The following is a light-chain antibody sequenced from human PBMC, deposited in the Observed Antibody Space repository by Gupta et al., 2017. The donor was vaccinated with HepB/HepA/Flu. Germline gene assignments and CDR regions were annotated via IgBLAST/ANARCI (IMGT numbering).Light chain of an antibody. Sequence: QSALTQPASVSGSPGQSITISCTGTSSDVGGYNYVSWYQQHPGKAPKLMIYDVSNRPAGVANRFSGSKSGNTASLTISGRQEEDEADYYCSSDTSSSTLVFGGGTKLTGL. CDR2: DVS. J-gene: IGLJ2*01. V-gene: IGLV2-14*01. CDR1: SSDVGGYNY. CDR3: SSDTSSSTLV.